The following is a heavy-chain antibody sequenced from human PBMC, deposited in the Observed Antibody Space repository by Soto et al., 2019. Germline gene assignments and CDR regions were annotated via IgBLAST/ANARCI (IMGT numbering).Heavy chain of an antibody. CDR1: GYTFTSYA. CDR2: INAGNGNT. Sequence: ASVKVSCKASGYTFTSYAMHWVRQAPGQRLEWMGWINAGNGNTKYSQKFQGRVTITRDTSASTAYMELSSLRSEDTALYYCARAAGNGDYYYYYMDVWGKGTTVTVSS. D-gene: IGHD6-19*01. J-gene: IGHJ6*03. V-gene: IGHV1-3*01. CDR3: ARAAGNGDYYYYYMDV.